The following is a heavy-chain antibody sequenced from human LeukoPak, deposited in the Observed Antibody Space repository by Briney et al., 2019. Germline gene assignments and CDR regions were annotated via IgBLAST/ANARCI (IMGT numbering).Heavy chain of an antibody. CDR2: IYYSGST. Sequence: SETLFLTCTVSGGSISSYYWSWIRQPPGKGLEWIGYIYYSGSTYYNPSLKSRATISVDTSKNQFSLKLSSVTAADTAVYYCAGTRYYYNSRSYGAPYYFDYWGQGTLVTVSS. J-gene: IGHJ4*02. CDR1: GGSISSYY. V-gene: IGHV4-59*04. CDR3: AGTRYYYNSRSYGAPYYFDY. D-gene: IGHD3-10*01.